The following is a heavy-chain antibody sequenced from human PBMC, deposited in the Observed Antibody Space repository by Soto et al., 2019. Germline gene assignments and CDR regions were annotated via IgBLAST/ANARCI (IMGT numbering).Heavy chain of an antibody. CDR3: AKDSWAIFGVPAGEYYAMDV. D-gene: IGHD3-3*01. J-gene: IGHJ6*02. Sequence: LRLSCVASGFTFENYAMSWVRQAPGKGLEWVSAISGSGGTTYYSDSVKGRFTISRDNSKNTVYLQMNDLRVEDAAEYFCAKDSWAIFGVPAGEYYAMDVWGQGTTVTVSS. CDR2: ISGSGGTT. V-gene: IGHV3-23*01. CDR1: GFTFENYA.